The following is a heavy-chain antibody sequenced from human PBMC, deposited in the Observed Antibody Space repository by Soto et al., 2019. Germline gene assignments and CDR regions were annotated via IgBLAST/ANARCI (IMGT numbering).Heavy chain of an antibody. CDR1: GFPFSTYS. J-gene: IGHJ4*02. CDR2: ISGGSGYI. D-gene: IGHD2-15*01. V-gene: IGHV3-21*01. Sequence: EVQLVESGGGLVKPGGSLRLSCAASGFPFSTYSMNWVRQAPGKGLEWLSSISGGSGYIHYADSVKGRFTISRDNAKNSLYLQMNSLRVEDTAVYYCARDREDSVVVVSATPDYWGQGTLVTVSS. CDR3: ARDREDSVVVVSATPDY.